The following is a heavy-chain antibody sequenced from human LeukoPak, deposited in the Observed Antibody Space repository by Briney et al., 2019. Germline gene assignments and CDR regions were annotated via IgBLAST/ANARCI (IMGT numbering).Heavy chain of an antibody. Sequence: MASETLSLTCTVSGGSISSYYWSWIRQPPGKGLEWIGYIYYSGSTNYNPSLKSRVTISVDTSKNQFSLKLSSVTAADTAVYYCARGERYCSSTSCYYNWFDPWGQGTLVTVSS. CDR2: IYYSGST. CDR3: ARGERYCSSTSCYYNWFDP. V-gene: IGHV4-59*01. D-gene: IGHD2-2*01. J-gene: IGHJ5*02. CDR1: GGSISSYY.